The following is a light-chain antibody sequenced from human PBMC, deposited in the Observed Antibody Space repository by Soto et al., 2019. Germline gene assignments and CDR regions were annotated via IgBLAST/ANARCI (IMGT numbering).Light chain of an antibody. J-gene: IGLJ1*01. Sequence: QSVLTQPPSVSAAPGQKVTISCSGSSSNIGNNYVSWYQQLPGTAPKLLIYDNNKRPSGIPDRFSGSKSGTSATLGITGLXXXXXXXYYXGTWDSSLGAYVFGTGTK. CDR2: DNN. V-gene: IGLV1-51*01. CDR3: GTWDSSLGAYV. CDR1: SSNIGNNY.